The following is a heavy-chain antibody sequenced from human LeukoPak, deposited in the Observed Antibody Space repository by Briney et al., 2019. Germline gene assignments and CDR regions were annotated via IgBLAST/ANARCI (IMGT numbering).Heavy chain of an antibody. CDR3: ASVIASVDY. J-gene: IGHJ4*02. CDR1: GGSFSGYY. V-gene: IGHV4-34*01. Sequence: SETMSLTCAVYGGSFSGYYWSWIRQPPGKGLEWIGEINHSGSTNYNPSLKSRVTISVDTSKNQFSLKLSSVTAADTAVYYCASVIASVDYWGQGTLVTVSS. D-gene: IGHD6-13*01. CDR2: INHSGST.